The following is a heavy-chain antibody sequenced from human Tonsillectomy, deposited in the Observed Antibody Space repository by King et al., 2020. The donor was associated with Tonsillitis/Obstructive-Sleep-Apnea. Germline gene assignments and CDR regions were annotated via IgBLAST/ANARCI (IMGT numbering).Heavy chain of an antibody. D-gene: IGHD5-18*01. CDR3: ARSPYSNGYSDYYYNMDV. Sequence: VQLVESGAEVKKPGESLRISCKGSGYIFSSYWINWVRQMPGRGLEWMGTIDPSDSYTNYSPSFRGHVSISADKSITTAYLQWSSLKASDTAMYYCARSPYSNGYSDYYYNMDVWGQGTTVTVSS. J-gene: IGHJ6*02. CDR2: IDPSDSYT. V-gene: IGHV5-10-1*03. CDR1: GYIFSSYW.